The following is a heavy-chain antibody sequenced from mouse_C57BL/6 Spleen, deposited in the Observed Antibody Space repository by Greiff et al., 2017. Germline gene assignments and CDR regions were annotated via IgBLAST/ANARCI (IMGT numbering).Heavy chain of an antibody. D-gene: IGHD1-1*01. CDR3: ARHYYGSSYGFAY. J-gene: IGHJ3*01. CDR1: GFTFSDYY. V-gene: IGHV5-12*01. Sequence: EVKLQESGGGLVQPGGSLKLSCAASGFTFSDYYMYWVRQTPEQRLEWVAYISNGGGSTYYPDTVKGRFTISRDNAKNTLYLQMSRLKSEDTAMYYCARHYYGSSYGFAYWGQGTLVTVSA. CDR2: ISNGGGST.